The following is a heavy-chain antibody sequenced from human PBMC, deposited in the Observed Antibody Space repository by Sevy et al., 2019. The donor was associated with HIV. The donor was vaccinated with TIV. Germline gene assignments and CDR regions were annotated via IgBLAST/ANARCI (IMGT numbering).Heavy chain of an antibody. Sequence: GGSLRLSCAASGFTFSSYAMSWVRQAPGKGLEWVSTFSFGCGKINYADSVTGRFTISRDNSKNTLYLQMHSLRAEDTAVYYCAREGCSKPHDYWGQGTLVIVSS. J-gene: IGHJ4*02. D-gene: IGHD3-10*02. CDR1: GFTFSSYA. V-gene: IGHV3-23*01. CDR3: AREGCSKPHDY. CDR2: FSFGCGKI.